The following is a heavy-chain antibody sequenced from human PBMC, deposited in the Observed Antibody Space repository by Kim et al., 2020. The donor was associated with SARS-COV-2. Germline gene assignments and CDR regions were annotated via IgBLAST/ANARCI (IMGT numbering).Heavy chain of an antibody. Sequence: STYYADSGKGRFTISRDNSKNTLYLQMNSLRAEDTAVYYCAKDIAEFDYWGQGTLVTVSS. D-gene: IGHD6-13*01. CDR2: ST. V-gene: IGHV3-23*01. J-gene: IGHJ4*02. CDR3: AKDIAEFDY.